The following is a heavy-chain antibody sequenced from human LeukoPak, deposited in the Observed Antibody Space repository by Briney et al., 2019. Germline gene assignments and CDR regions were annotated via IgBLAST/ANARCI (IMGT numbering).Heavy chain of an antibody. CDR2: IYYSGST. CDR1: GASISPYY. D-gene: IGHD4-17*01. J-gene: IGHJ4*02. V-gene: IGHV4-59*12. Sequence: SETLSLTCTVSGASISPYYWSWFRQPPGKGLEWIGSIYYSGSTYYNPSLKSRVTISVDTSKNQFSLKLSSVTAADTAVYYCARAGPSTVTTFWFDYWGQGTLVTVSS. CDR3: ARAGPSTVTTFWFDY.